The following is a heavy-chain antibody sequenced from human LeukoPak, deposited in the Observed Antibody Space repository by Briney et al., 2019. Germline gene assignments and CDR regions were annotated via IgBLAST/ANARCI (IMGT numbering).Heavy chain of an antibody. J-gene: IGHJ4*02. CDR3: ARAHQSKSIAVAGLGSPPPEDY. CDR2: INPSGGST. Sequence: ASVKVSCKASGYTYTSYYMHWVRQAPGQGLEWMGIINPSGGSTSYAQKFQGRVTMTRDMSTSTVYMELSSLRSEDTAVYYCARAHQSKSIAVAGLGSPPPEDYWGQGTLVTVSS. CDR1: GYTYTSYY. D-gene: IGHD6-19*01. V-gene: IGHV1-46*01.